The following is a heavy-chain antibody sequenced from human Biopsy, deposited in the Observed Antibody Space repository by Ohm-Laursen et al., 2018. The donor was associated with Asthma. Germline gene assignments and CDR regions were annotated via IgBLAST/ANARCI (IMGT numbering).Heavy chain of an antibody. CDR3: ARFAQAEEGVF. CDR1: GFTFGNFW. V-gene: IGHV3-7*01. J-gene: IGHJ4*02. D-gene: IGHD2-15*01. CDR2: INGDGSQK. Sequence: SLRLSCAASGFTFGNFWMSWGRQTPGKGLEWVATINGDGSQKSYVDSVTGRFTISRDNSKNSLHLEMNSLRAEDTAVYFCARFAQAEEGVFWGQGARVTVSS.